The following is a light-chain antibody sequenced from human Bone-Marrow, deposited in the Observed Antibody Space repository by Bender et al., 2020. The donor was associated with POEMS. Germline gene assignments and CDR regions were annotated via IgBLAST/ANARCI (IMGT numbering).Light chain of an antibody. J-gene: IGLJ3*02. V-gene: IGLV2-14*02. CDR1: SSDVGSYNV. CDR3: QSYDNSLGGWV. Sequence: QSALTQPASVSGSPGQSITISCTGSSSDVGSYNVVSWYQQHPHKAPKLVIYDVSNRPSGVPDRFSGSKSGTSASLAITGLQAEDEGDYYCQSYDNSLGGWVFGGGTKLTVL. CDR2: DVS.